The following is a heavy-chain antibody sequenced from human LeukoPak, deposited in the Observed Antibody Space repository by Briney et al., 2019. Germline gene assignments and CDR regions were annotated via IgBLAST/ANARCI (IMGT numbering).Heavy chain of an antibody. CDR1: GFTFNSYA. D-gene: IGHD1-1*01. J-gene: IGHJ2*01. CDR3: AKGVGSGTTYWYFDL. V-gene: IGHV3-23*01. Sequence: GGSLRLSCAASGFTFNSYAMTWVRQAPGKGLVWVSIINGSGGTTYYADSVKGRFTISRDNSQNTLYLQMNSLRAEDRAVYYCAKGVGSGTTYWYFDLWGRGTLVTVSS. CDR2: INGSGGTT.